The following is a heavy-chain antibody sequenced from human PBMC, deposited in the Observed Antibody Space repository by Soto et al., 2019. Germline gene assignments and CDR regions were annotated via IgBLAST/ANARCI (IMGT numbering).Heavy chain of an antibody. CDR3: ARERSGSYYYYYYGMDV. CDR1: GFTFSSYS. CDR2: ISSSSSYI. J-gene: IGHJ6*02. V-gene: IGHV3-21*01. Sequence: AGGSLRLSCAASGFTFSSYSMNWVRQAPGKGLEWVSSISSSSSYIYYADSVKGRFTISRDNAKNSLYLQMNSLRAEDTAVYYCARERSGSYYYYYYGMDVWGQGTTVTVSS. D-gene: IGHD1-26*01.